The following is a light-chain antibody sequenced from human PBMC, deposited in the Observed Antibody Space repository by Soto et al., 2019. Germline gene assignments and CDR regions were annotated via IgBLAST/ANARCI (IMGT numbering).Light chain of an antibody. CDR3: QQYSDWPSEAT. Sequence: EIVMTQSPATLSVSPEERATLSCRASQSIRGNLAWYQQKPGQAPRPVIYAASIRATGIPARFSGGGSGTEFTLTITGLQSEDFALYFCQQYSDWPSEATFGGGTKVEMK. J-gene: IGKJ4*01. V-gene: IGKV3D-15*01. CDR2: AAS. CDR1: QSIRGN.